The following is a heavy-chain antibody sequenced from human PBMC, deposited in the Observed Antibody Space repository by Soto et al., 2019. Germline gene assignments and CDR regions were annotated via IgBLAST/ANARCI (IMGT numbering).Heavy chain of an antibody. CDR1: GYTFTIYY. CDR3: VFRFLPGNIAAAGIDAFDI. V-gene: IGHV1-46*01. Sequence: GASVKVSCKASGYTFTIYYMHGVLQSPVQGLEWMGIINPSGGSTSYAQKFQGRVTMTRDTSTSTVYMELSSLRSEDTAVYYCVFRFLPGNIAAAGIDAFDIWGQGTMVTVSS. D-gene: IGHD6-13*01. CDR2: INPSGGST. J-gene: IGHJ3*02.